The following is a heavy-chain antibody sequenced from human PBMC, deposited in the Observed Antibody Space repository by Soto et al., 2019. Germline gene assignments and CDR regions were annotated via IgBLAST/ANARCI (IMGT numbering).Heavy chain of an antibody. V-gene: IGHV1-18*04. CDR1: GYTFTSYA. D-gene: IGHD3-10*01. Sequence: ASVKVSCKASGYTFTSYAISWVRQAPGQGLELMGWISGYNGNTNYAQKLQGRVTMTTDTSTSTAYMELRSLRSDDTAVYYCATSTITMIRGVIYFYYGVDVWGQGTTVTVSS. CDR2: ISGYNGNT. CDR3: ATSTITMIRGVIYFYYGVDV. J-gene: IGHJ6*02.